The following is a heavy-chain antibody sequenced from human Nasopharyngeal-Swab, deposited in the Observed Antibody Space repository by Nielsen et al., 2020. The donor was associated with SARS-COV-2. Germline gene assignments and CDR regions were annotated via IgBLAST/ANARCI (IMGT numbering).Heavy chain of an antibody. V-gene: IGHV4-31*03. CDR3: AREMVSGLLEIVVVPAATISYGMDV. CDR2: IYYSGST. D-gene: IGHD2-2*03. CDR1: GGSISSGGYY. Sequence: SETLSLTCTVSGGSISSGGYYWSWIRQHPGKGLEWIGYIYYSGSTYYNPSLKSRVTISVDPSKNQFSLKLSSVTAADTAVYYCAREMVSGLLEIVVVPAATISYGMDVWGQGTTVTVSS. J-gene: IGHJ6*02.